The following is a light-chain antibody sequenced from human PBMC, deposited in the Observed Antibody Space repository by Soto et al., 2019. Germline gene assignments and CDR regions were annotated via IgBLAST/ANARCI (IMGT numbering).Light chain of an antibody. Sequence: QSVLTQPASVSGSPGQSITISCTGTTSDVGGFNYVSWYQQHPGKAPKLMIYEVNNRPSGLSNRFSGSKSGNTASLTISGLQAEDEADYYCSSYASGTTPVLFGGGTQLTVL. J-gene: IGLJ3*02. CDR3: SSYASGTTPVL. CDR1: TSDVGGFNY. V-gene: IGLV2-14*01. CDR2: EVN.